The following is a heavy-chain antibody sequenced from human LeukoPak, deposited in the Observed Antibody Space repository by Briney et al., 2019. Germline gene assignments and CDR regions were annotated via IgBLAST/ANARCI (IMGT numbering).Heavy chain of an antibody. CDR2: ISYDGSNK. D-gene: IGHD2-8*01. J-gene: IGHJ4*01. CDR3: AKAGYCTNGVCQNFYY. V-gene: IGHV3-30*18. CDR1: GFTSSSYG. Sequence: GGSLRLSCAASGFTSSSYGMHWVRQAPGKGLEWVAVISYDGSNKYYADSVKARFTISRDNSKNTLYLQMHSLRAEDTAVYYCAKAGYCTNGVCQNFYYWGHGTLVTVSS.